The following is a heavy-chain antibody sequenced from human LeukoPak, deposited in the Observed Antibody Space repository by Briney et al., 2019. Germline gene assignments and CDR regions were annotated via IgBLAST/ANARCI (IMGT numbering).Heavy chain of an antibody. J-gene: IGHJ6*04. CDR1: GGTFSSYA. CDR3: ASSLDSSGWFAPYYYYYGMDV. D-gene: IGHD6-19*01. CDR2: IIPIFGTA. V-gene: IGHV1-69*13. Sequence: SVKVSCKASGGTFSSYAISWVRQAPGQGLEWMGGIIPIFGTANYAQKFQGRGTITADESTSTAYMELSSLRSEDTAVYYCASSLDSSGWFAPYYYYYGMDVWGKGTTVTVSS.